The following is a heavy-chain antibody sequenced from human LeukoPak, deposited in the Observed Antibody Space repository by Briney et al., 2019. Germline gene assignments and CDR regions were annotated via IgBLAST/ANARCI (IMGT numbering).Heavy chain of an antibody. CDR3: AGLVGRYSSGLYYYYFDY. V-gene: IGHV4-4*02. CDR1: GDSINSLDL. J-gene: IGHJ4*02. CDR2: MYLSGTT. Sequence: PSETLSLTCTVSGDSINSLDLWSWVRQPPGKGLEWIGEMYLSGTTHSNPSVKSRVTISIDRSKNQFFLNLSSVTAADTAVYYCAGLVGRYSSGLYYYYFDYWGQGTLVTVSS. D-gene: IGHD3-22*01.